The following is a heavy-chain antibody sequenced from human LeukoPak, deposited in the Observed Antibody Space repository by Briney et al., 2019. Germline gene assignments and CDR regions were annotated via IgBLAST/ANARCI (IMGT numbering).Heavy chain of an antibody. CDR1: GFTFSNYA. V-gene: IGHV3-30*02. Sequence: GGSLRLSCAASGFTFSNYAMHWVRQAPGKGLEWVAVIQYDGTNKYYADTVKGRFTISKDNSKSTVYLQVNNLRGEDTAVYCCVKEGYSYGDDFWGQGTLVIVSS. J-gene: IGHJ4*02. D-gene: IGHD5-18*01. CDR3: VKEGYSYGDDF. CDR2: IQYDGTNK.